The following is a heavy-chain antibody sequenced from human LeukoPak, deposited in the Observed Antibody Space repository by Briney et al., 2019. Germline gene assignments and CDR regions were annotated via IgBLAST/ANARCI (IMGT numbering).Heavy chain of an antibody. Sequence: SETLSLTCSVSGGSISSYYWSWIRQPPGKGLEYIGYIYCSGSTNYNPSLKSRVTISVDTSKEQFSLNLTSVTAADTAVYYCARLKCISTTCPSRYVMDVWGQGTTVTVSS. CDR1: GGSISSYY. CDR3: ARLKCISTTCPSRYVMDV. V-gene: IGHV4-59*01. J-gene: IGHJ6*02. CDR2: IYCSGST. D-gene: IGHD2-2*01.